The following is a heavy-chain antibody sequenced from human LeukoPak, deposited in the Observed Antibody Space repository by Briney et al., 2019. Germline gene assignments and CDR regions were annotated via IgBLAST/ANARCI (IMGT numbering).Heavy chain of an antibody. D-gene: IGHD1-26*01. CDR2: IKSKTDGGTT. J-gene: IGHJ4*02. V-gene: IGHV3-15*01. CDR1: GFTFSSYW. Sequence: PGGSLRLSCAASGFTFSSYWLSWVRQAPGKGLEWVGRIKSKTDGGTTDYAAPVKGRFTISRDDSKNTLYLQMNSLKTEDTAVYYCTTPRFWELLHDYWGQGTLVTVSS. CDR3: TTPRFWELLHDY.